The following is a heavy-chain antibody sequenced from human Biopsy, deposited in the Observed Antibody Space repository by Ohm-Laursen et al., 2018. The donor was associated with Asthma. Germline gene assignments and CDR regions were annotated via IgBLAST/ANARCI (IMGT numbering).Heavy chain of an antibody. CDR3: ARGQKSAGDRWFDP. J-gene: IGHJ5*02. CDR1: GGTFSRYA. V-gene: IGHV1-2*06. D-gene: IGHD6-13*01. CDR2: INPNSGAT. Sequence: SVKVSCKASGGTFSRYAISWVRQVPGQGLEWMGRINPNSGATNYAQKFQGRVTMTRDTSISTAYMEVSRLRSDDTAVYYCARGQKSAGDRWFDPWGQGTLVTVSS.